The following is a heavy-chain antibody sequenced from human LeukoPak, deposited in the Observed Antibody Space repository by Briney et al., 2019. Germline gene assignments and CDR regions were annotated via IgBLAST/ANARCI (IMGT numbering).Heavy chain of an antibody. CDR2: ISGSGGST. CDR1: GFTFSSYA. J-gene: IGHJ6*02. CDR3: AKGGHRIAAAGYYYYGMDV. Sequence: GGSLRLSCAASGFTFSSYAMSWVRQAPGKGLEWVSAISGSGGSTYYADSVRGRFTISRDNSKNTLYLQMNSLRAEDTAVYYCAKGGHRIAAAGYYYYGMDVWGQGTTVTVSS. V-gene: IGHV3-23*01. D-gene: IGHD6-13*01.